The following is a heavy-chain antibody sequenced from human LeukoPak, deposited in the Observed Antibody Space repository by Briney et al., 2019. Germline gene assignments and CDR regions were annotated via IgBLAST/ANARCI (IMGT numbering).Heavy chain of an antibody. Sequence: GGSLRLSCAASGFTFSSYAMSWVRQAPGKGLEWVSAISGSGGSTYYADSVKGRFTISRDNSKNTLYLQMNSLRAEDTAVYYCAKDLEGGSGWLFDYWGQRTLVAVSA. J-gene: IGHJ4*02. CDR1: GFTFSSYA. D-gene: IGHD6-19*01. V-gene: IGHV3-23*01. CDR3: AKDLEGGSGWLFDY. CDR2: ISGSGGST.